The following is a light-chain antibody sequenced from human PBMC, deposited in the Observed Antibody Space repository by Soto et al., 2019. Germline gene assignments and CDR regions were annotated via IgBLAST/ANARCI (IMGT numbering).Light chain of an antibody. Sequence: QSVLTQPPPVSAAPAQKVTISCSGSTSNIGNNYVSWYQQLPGTAPKLLIYDNNKRPSGIPDRFSGSKSGTSATLGITGLQTGDEADYYCGTWDSSLSGVVFGGGTKLTVL. V-gene: IGLV1-51*01. CDR2: DNN. J-gene: IGLJ2*01. CDR3: GTWDSSLSGVV. CDR1: TSNIGNNY.